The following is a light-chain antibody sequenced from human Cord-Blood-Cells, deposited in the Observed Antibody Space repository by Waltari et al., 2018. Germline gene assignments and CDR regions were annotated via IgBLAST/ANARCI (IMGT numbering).Light chain of an antibody. CDR2: GAS. J-gene: IGKJ1*01. V-gene: IGKV3-20*01. CDR3: QQYGSSTWT. CDR1: QSVSSSY. Sequence: EIVLTQSPGTLSLSPGERATLSCRASQSVSSSYLAWYQQKPGQAPSPLIYGASSRATGIPERFRGSGSGTDFTLTISRLEPEDFAVYYCQQYGSSTWTFGQGTKVEIK.